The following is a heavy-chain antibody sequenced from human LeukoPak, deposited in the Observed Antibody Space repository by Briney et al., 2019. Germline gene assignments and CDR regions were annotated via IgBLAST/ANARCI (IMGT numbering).Heavy chain of an antibody. CDR2: IYHTGTT. D-gene: IGHD2-2*01. Sequence: SETLSLTCSVSGGSMISYYWSWIRLPPGKGLGWIASIYHTGTTRYNPSLKSRISVSVNTSTTQLSLKLSSVTAADTAVYYCARGSGWCSSSTCYHFDYWGQGRLVAVSS. J-gene: IGHJ4*02. CDR3: ARGSGWCSSSTCYHFDY. CDR1: GGSMISYY. V-gene: IGHV4-59*01.